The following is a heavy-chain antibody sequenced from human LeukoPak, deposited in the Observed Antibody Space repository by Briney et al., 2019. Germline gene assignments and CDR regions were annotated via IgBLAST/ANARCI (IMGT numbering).Heavy chain of an antibody. CDR2: IYQDGSDK. CDR3: ARGVEPLAADTLAY. CDR1: GFTFSRYR. Sequence: GGSLRLSCAASGFTFSRYRMSWVRQAPGKGLEWVANIYQDGSDKNLVESVKGRFTISRDNSKNTLYLEMNSLSPDDTAVYYCARGVEPLAADTLAYWGQGTLVTVSS. D-gene: IGHD1-14*01. V-gene: IGHV3-7*03. J-gene: IGHJ4*02.